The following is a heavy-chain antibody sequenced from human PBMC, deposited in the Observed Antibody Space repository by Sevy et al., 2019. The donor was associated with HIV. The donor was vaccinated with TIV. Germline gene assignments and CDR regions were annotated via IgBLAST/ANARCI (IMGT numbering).Heavy chain of an antibody. J-gene: IGHJ4*01. CDR1: GFIFSNAW. Sequence: GGSLRLSCGASGFIFSNAWMSWVRQAPGKGLEWVGRIKSKADGGTPDYAAPVKGTFTISRDDSINTLYLQMNSLTTDDTAVYCCGYSEYGYDYDYWGLGTLVTVSS. V-gene: IGHV3-15*01. D-gene: IGHD3-16*01. CDR3: GYSEYGYDYDY. CDR2: IKSKADGGTP.